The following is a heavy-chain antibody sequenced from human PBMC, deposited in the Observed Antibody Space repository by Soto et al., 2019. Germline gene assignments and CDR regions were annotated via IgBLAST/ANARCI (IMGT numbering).Heavy chain of an antibody. CDR1: CGSISSYY. J-gene: IGHJ6*02. D-gene: IGHD6-6*01. CDR3: ARDLYSSSRGYYYYYYGMDV. Sequence: PSETLSLTCTVSCGSISSYYWSWIRQPPGKGLEWIGYIYYSGSTNYNPSLKSRVTISVDTSKNQFSLKLSSVTAADTAVYYCARDLYSSSRGYYYYYYGMDVWGQGTTVTVSS. V-gene: IGHV4-59*01. CDR2: IYYSGST.